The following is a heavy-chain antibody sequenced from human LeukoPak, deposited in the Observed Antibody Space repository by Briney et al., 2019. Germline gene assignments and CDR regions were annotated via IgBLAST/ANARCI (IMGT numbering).Heavy chain of an antibody. D-gene: IGHD1-14*01. Sequence: PGGSLRLSCAASGLTFTTYWMTWVREAPGKGPEWVANIKGDGSEKYYVDSVEGRFTVSRDNAKNSLYLQMNSLRAEDTAVYYCARGSAYHIYWGQGTLVTVSS. V-gene: IGHV3-7*01. CDR2: IKGDGSEK. CDR3: ARGSAYHIY. J-gene: IGHJ4*02. CDR1: GLTFTTYW.